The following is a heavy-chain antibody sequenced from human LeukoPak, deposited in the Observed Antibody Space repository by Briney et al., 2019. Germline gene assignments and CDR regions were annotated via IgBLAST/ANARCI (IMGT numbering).Heavy chain of an antibody. CDR2: IKQDGSEK. V-gene: IGHV3-7*01. CDR1: GFTFSSYW. Sequence: GGSLRLSCAASGFTFSSYWMSWVRQAPGKGLEWVANIKQDGSEKYYVDSVKGRFTISRDNAKNSLYLQMNSLRAEDTAVYYCARYRLVWLPAPVFNYWGQGTLVTVSS. D-gene: IGHD6-19*01. J-gene: IGHJ4*02. CDR3: ARYRLVWLPAPVFNY.